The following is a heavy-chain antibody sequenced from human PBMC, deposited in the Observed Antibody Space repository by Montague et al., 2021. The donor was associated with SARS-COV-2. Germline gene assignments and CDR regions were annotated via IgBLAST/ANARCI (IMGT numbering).Heavy chain of an antibody. CDR1: GFSLSTSGMC. CDR3: ARTHYDILAGYYIAFDY. D-gene: IGHD3-9*01. V-gene: IGHV2-70*11. J-gene: IGHJ4*02. CDR2: IDWDDDK. Sequence: PALVKPTQTLTLTCTLSGFSLSTSGMCVSWIRQPPGKALEWLARIDWDDDKYYSTSLKTRLTISKDTSKIQVVLTMTNMDPVDTATYYCARTHYDILAGYYIAFDYWGQGTLVTVSS.